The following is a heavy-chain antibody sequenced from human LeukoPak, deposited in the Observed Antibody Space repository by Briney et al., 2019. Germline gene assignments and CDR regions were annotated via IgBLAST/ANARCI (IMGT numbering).Heavy chain of an antibody. CDR3: ARSYYYGSGTYAPPVGH. V-gene: IGHV3-64*02. CDR1: GFTFSTCP. D-gene: IGHD3-10*01. J-gene: IGHJ4*02. Sequence: GGSLRLSCVAFGFTFSTCPMYWVRQAPGKGLELVSSINSNGGRTYYADSMKGRFTISRDNSKNTLYLQMDSLRAEDMAVYYCARSYYYGSGTYAPPVGHWGQGTLVTVSS. CDR2: INSNGGRT.